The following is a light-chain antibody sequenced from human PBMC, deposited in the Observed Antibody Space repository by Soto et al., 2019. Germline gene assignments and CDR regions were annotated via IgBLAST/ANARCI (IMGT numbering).Light chain of an antibody. J-gene: IGKJ1*01. CDR3: QQYSRAPLT. Sequence: EIVLTQSPATLSLSPGERATLSCRASQSVTDNYLAWYQQKPGQAPRLVISGASSRTSGIPDRFSASGSGTAFTLTSSRLEPKDFAVYYCQQYSRAPLTFGQGTKVEIK. CDR1: QSVTDNY. CDR2: GAS. V-gene: IGKV3-20*01.